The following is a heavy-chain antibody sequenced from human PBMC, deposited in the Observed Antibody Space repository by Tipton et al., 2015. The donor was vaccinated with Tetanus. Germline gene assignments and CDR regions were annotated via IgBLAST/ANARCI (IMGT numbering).Heavy chain of an antibody. J-gene: IGHJ4*02. D-gene: IGHD2-21*02. Sequence: TLSLTCTVSGGSISSYYWSWIRQPPGKGLEWIGYIYYSGSTNYNPSLKSRVTISVDTSKNQFSLKLSSVTAADTAVYYCARAGMVTDDRSKFDSWGQGSPVSVSS. CDR1: GGSISSYY. CDR3: ARAGMVTDDRSKFDS. V-gene: IGHV4-59*01. CDR2: IYYSGST.